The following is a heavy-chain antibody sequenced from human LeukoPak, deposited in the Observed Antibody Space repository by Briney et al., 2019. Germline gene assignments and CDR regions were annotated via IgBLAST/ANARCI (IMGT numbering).Heavy chain of an antibody. V-gene: IGHV3-21*01. D-gene: IGHD5/OR15-5a*01. CDR2: ISSGNSYI. CDR1: GFTFNTYS. Sequence: GGSLRLSCAASGFTFNTYSMNWARQAPGKGLEWVSIISSGNSYIHYADSVKGRFTISRDNAKNSLFLQMNSLRGEDTAVYYCARQKYLRGPDVEFFDYWGQGTLVTVSS. CDR3: ARQKYLRGPDVEFFDY. J-gene: IGHJ4*02.